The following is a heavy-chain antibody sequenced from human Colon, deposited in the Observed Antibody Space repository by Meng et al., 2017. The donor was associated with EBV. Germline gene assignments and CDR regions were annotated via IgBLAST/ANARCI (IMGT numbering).Heavy chain of an antibody. J-gene: IGHJ5*02. CDR1: GGSISSGGYY. CDR2: IHSSGST. V-gene: IGHV4-31*03. CDR3: ARASYGSGSPLGESWFDP. D-gene: IGHD3-10*01. Sequence: QVHRQDSGPGLVKPSQTLSLTCTVSGGSISSGGYYWSWIRQHPGKGLEWIGYIHSSGSTYYNPSLRSRLTISVDTSKNQFSLKLSSVTAADTAVYYCARASYGSGSPLGESWFDPWGQGTLVTVSS.